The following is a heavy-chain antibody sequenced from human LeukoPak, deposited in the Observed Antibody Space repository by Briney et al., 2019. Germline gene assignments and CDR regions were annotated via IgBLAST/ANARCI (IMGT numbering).Heavy chain of an antibody. CDR1: GGSISSYY. CDR3: ARESSRGSGYCSSTSCYTGAFDI. D-gene: IGHD2-2*02. CDR2: IYYSGST. Sequence: PSETLSLTCTVSGGSISSYYWSWIRQHPGKGLECIGYIYYSGSTYYNPCLKSRVTISVDTSKNQFSLKLSSVTAADTAVYYCARESSRGSGYCSSTSCYTGAFDIWGQGTMVTVSS. J-gene: IGHJ3*02. V-gene: IGHV4-59*06.